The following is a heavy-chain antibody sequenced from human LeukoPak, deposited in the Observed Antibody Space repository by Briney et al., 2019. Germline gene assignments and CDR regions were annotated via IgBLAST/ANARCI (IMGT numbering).Heavy chain of an antibody. CDR3: ARDEIAAAGTR. CDR1: GFTLSDYY. Sequence: GGSLRLSCAASGFTLSDYYMSWLCPAPGRGGEGVSYISSSGSTIYYADSVKGRFTISRDNAKNSLYLQRNSLRAEDTAVYYCARDEIAAAGTRWGQGTLVTVSS. J-gene: IGHJ4*02. D-gene: IGHD6-13*01. V-gene: IGHV3-11*01. CDR2: ISSSGSTI.